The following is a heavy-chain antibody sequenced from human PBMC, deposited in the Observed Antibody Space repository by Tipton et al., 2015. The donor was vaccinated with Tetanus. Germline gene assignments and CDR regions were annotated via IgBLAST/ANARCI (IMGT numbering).Heavy chain of an antibody. Sequence: SLRLSCAGSGFLISSYAMNWVRQVPGEGLEWVSGVSASGNTNCADSVDGRFTISRDNAKNTMYLQMNSLRAEDTAAYYCAKLKSRGASSAIEPWGQGTLVTVSS. V-gene: IGHV3-23*01. J-gene: IGHJ5*02. CDR2: VSASGNT. CDR3: AKLKSRGASSAIEP. D-gene: IGHD2-21*01. CDR1: GFLISSYA.